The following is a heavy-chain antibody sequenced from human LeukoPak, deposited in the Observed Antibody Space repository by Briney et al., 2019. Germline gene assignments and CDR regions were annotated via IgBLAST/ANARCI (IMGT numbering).Heavy chain of an antibody. D-gene: IGHD5-18*01. J-gene: IGHJ4*02. V-gene: IGHV3-9*03. Sequence: GGSLRLSCAASGFTFDDFAMHWVRQAPGKGLGWVSPISWNRRTMGYADSVKGRFTISRDNAKNSLYLQMNSLRAEDMALYYCAKDSGASYSLNFDSWGQGTLVAASS. CDR2: ISWNRRTM. CDR3: AKDSGASYSLNFDS. CDR1: GFTFDDFA.